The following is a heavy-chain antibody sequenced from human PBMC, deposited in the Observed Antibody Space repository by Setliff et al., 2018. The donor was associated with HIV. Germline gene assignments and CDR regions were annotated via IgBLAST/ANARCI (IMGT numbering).Heavy chain of an antibody. CDR2: IAGTSAST. V-gene: IGHV3-20*04. CDR1: GFTFDDYG. CDR3: VSDLAGKYGN. Sequence: GGSLRLSCTASGFTFDDYGMAWVRQAPGKGLEWVSAIAGTSASTYYADSVKGRFTISRDNAKNTLYLQMNSLRVDDTAVHYCVSDLAGKYGNWGPGTLVTVSS. J-gene: IGHJ1*01. D-gene: IGHD3-10*01.